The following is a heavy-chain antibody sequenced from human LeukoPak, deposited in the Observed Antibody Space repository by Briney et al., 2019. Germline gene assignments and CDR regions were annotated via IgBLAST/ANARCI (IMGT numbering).Heavy chain of an antibody. V-gene: IGHV1-69*05. CDR1: GGTFSSYA. D-gene: IGHD6-6*01. Sequence: LVKVSCKASGGTFSSYAISWVRQAPGQGLEWMGGIIPIFGTANYAQKFQGRVTITTDESTSTAYMELSSLRSEDTAVYYCARGVIIAARDPYYYYYMDVWGKGTTVTVSS. CDR3: ARGVIIAARDPYYYYYMDV. J-gene: IGHJ6*03. CDR2: IIPIFGTA.